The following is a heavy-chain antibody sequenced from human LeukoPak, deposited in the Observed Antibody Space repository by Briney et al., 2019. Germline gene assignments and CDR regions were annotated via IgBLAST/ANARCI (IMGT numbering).Heavy chain of an antibody. J-gene: IGHJ4*02. CDR1: GFTFSSYA. Sequence: AGGSLRLSCAASGFTFSSYAMSWVRQAPGKGLEWVSAISGSGGSTYYADSVKGRFTISRDNSKNTLYLQMNSLRAEDTAVYYCAKDWWYSGYDRRFDYWGQGTLVTVSS. D-gene: IGHD5-12*01. V-gene: IGHV3-23*01. CDR3: AKDWWYSGYDRRFDY. CDR2: ISGSGGST.